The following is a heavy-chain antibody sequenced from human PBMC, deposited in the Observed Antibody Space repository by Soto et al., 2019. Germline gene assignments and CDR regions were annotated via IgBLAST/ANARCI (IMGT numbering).Heavy chain of an antibody. CDR1: GYSFTSYW. CDR3: AITPGMWPSFLGEVGMDV. D-gene: IGHD3-10*01. J-gene: IGHJ6*02. Sequence: GESLKISCKGSGYSFTSYWIGWVRQMPGKGLEWMGIIYPGDSDTRYSPSFQGQVTISAAKSISTAYLQWSSLKASDTAMYYCAITPGMWPSFLGEVGMDVWGQGTTVTVSS. CDR2: IYPGDSDT. V-gene: IGHV5-51*01.